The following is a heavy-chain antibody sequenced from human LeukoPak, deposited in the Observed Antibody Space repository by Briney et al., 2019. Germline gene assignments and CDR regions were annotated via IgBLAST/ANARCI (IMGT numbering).Heavy chain of an antibody. CDR2: ISGSGGST. D-gene: IGHD6-19*01. Sequence: GGSLRLSCAASGFTFSSYGMSWVRQAPGKGLEWGSAISGSGGSTYYADSVKGRFTISRDNSKNTLYLQMNSLRAEDTAVYYCAKIGYSSGWSSNYWGQGTLVTVSS. CDR3: AKIGYSSGWSSNY. V-gene: IGHV3-23*01. J-gene: IGHJ4*02. CDR1: GFTFSSYG.